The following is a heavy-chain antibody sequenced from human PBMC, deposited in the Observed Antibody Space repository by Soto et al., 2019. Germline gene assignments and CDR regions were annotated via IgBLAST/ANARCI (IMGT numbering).Heavy chain of an antibody. V-gene: IGHV4-59*01. CDR2: VYYTGGT. CDR1: GGSISTYY. D-gene: IGHD7-27*01. Sequence: SETLSLTCTVSGGSISTYYWSWIRQPPGKGLEWIGYVYYTGGTNYNPSLKSRVIISLDTSKNQFTLNLSSVTTADTAVYYCARATLGFDYWGQGTRVTVSS. CDR3: ARATLGFDY. J-gene: IGHJ4*02.